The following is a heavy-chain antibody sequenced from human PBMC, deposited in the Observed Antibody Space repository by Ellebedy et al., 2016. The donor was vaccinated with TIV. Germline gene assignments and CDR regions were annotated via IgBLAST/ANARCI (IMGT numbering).Heavy chain of an antibody. D-gene: IGHD4-11*01. Sequence: PGGSLRLSCAASGFTFSNFAMPWVRQAPGKGLEWVSTISGNGGTTYYADSVKGRFSISRDNSQNTLYLQMNSLRAEDTAIYYCAKYTYYSSYIDLWGQGTLVTFSS. CDR1: GFTFSNFA. CDR3: AKYTYYSSYIDL. J-gene: IGHJ4*02. CDR2: ISGNGGTT. V-gene: IGHV3-23*01.